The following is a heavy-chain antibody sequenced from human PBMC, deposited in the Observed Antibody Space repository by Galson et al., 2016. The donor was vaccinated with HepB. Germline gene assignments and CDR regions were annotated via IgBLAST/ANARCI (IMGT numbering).Heavy chain of an antibody. CDR3: ARGCGGDCYGSGGWYFDL. CDR2: VYSNNIT. Sequence: SLRLSCATSGLRVGTTYMAWVRQSPGKGLEWVSIVYSNNITHYADSVQGRFTISRDKSKNTVYLQLSSLRVEDTAVCYCARGCGGDCYGSGGWYFDLWGRGTLVSVSS. V-gene: IGHV3-53*01. D-gene: IGHD2-21*02. J-gene: IGHJ2*01. CDR1: GLRVGTTY.